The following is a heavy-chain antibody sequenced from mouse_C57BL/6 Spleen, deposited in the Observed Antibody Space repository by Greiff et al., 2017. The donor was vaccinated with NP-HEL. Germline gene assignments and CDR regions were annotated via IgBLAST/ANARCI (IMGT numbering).Heavy chain of an antibody. Sequence: QVQLQQSGAELARPGASVKLSCKASGYTFTSYGISWVKQRTGQGLEWIGEIYPRSGNTYYNEKFKGKATLTADKSSSTAYMELRSLTSEDSAVYFCAREGAGAYWGQGTLVTVSA. V-gene: IGHV1-81*01. D-gene: IGHD3-3*01. J-gene: IGHJ3*01. CDR1: GYTFTSYG. CDR2: IYPRSGNT. CDR3: AREGAGAY.